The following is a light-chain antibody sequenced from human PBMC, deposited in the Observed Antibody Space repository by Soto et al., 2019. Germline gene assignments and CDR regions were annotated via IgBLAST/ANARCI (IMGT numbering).Light chain of an antibody. CDR2: AAS. J-gene: IGKJ5*01. CDR3: QQLNSYPLT. Sequence: DIQLTQSPSFLSASVGDRVTITCRASQGISSYLAWYQQKPGKAPKLLIYAASTLQSGVPSRFSGSGSGKEFTLKISSLQPEDFATYYCQQLNSYPLTFGQGTRLEMK. CDR1: QGISSY. V-gene: IGKV1-9*01.